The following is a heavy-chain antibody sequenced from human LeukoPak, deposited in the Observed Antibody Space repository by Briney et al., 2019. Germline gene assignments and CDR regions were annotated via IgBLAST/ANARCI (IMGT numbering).Heavy chain of an antibody. CDR2: ISSSGSTI. CDR3: AREEPDGDYVEDNWFDP. J-gene: IGHJ5*02. V-gene: IGHV3-11*04. D-gene: IGHD4-17*01. CDR1: GFSFSDYY. Sequence: PGGSLRLSRAASGFSFSDYYMNWIRQAPGKGLEWVSYISSSGSTIYYADSVKGRFTISRDNAKKSLYLQMNSLRAEDTAVYYCAREEPDGDYVEDNWFDPWGQGTLVTVSS.